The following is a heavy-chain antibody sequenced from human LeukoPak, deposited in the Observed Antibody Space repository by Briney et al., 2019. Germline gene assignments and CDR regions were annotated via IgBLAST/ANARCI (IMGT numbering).Heavy chain of an antibody. D-gene: IGHD2-15*01. CDR3: AKAGGKAQTPFDP. J-gene: IGHJ5*02. Sequence: GGSLRLSCTASGFTFIDFAMHWVRQAPGKGLEWVAAISSDGSSKYYADSVKGRFTISRDNSKNTAFLEMDSLRSEDTAVYYCAKAGGKAQTPFDPWGQGTLVTVLS. CDR1: GFTFIDFA. CDR2: ISSDGSSK. V-gene: IGHV3-30*04.